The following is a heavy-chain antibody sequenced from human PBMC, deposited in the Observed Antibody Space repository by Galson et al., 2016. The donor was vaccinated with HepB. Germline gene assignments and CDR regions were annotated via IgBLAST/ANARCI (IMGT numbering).Heavy chain of an antibody. CDR3: ARRRGSYSHDY. Sequence: SLRLSCAASGFSFSSYWMSWVRLAPGKGLEWVGQISKDGSEKYYLGSMEGRFSISRDNAKNLLYLQMNTLRVEDTAVYYCARRRGSYSHDYWGQGTLVTVSS. CDR2: ISKDGSEK. CDR1: GFSFSSYW. D-gene: IGHD3-10*01. V-gene: IGHV3-7*01. J-gene: IGHJ4*02.